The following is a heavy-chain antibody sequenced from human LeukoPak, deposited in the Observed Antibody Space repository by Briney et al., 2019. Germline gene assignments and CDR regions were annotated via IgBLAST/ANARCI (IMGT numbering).Heavy chain of an antibody. D-gene: IGHD3-22*01. Sequence: GASVKVSCKASGYTFTGYYMHWVRQAPGHGLEWMGWINPNSGGTNYAQKFQGRVTMTRDTSISTAYMELSRLRSDDTAVYYCARAKRITMIVVVMVGAFDIWGQGTMVTVSS. V-gene: IGHV1-2*02. CDR2: INPNSGGT. CDR1: GYTFTGYY. J-gene: IGHJ3*02. CDR3: ARAKRITMIVVVMVGAFDI.